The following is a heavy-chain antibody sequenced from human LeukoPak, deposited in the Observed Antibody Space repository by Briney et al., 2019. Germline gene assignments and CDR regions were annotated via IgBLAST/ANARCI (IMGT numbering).Heavy chain of an antibody. Sequence: GGSLRLSCSASGFTLSRYAMHWVRQAPGKGLEYVSAISSNGGRTYYADSVKGRFTISRDNSKNTLYLQISRLRAEDTGVYYCVKGTPNYYGMDVWGQGTTVTVPS. CDR2: ISSNGGRT. V-gene: IGHV3-64D*06. J-gene: IGHJ6*02. CDR3: VKGTPNYYGMDV. CDR1: GFTLSRYA.